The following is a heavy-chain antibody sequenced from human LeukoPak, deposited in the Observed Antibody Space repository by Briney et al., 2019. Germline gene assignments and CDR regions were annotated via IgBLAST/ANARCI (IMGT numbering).Heavy chain of an antibody. CDR1: GGSISSYY. V-gene: IGHV4-4*07. CDR2: IYTSGST. CDR3: AVAAPTEQFVTSLIDY. J-gene: IGHJ4*02. D-gene: IGHD6-19*01. Sequence: SETLSLTCTVSGGSISSYYWSWIRQPAGKGLEWIGRIYTSGSTNCNPSLKSRVTMSVDTSKNQLSLKLSSVTAADTAVYYSAVAAPTEQFVTSLIDYWGQGTLVTVSS.